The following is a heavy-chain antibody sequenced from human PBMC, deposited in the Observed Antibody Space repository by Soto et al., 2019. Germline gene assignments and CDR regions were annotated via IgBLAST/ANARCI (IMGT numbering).Heavy chain of an antibody. CDR3: ARVKNILRFLESPDTDV. Sequence: SVRVSCKASGGAFSSYAMSWVGQAPGRGLEWMGGIIPIFGTANYAQKFQGRVTITADESTSTDYMELSSLRSEDTAVYYCARVKNILRFLESPDTDVWGQ. CDR1: GGAFSSYA. D-gene: IGHD3-3*01. J-gene: IGHJ6*02. V-gene: IGHV1-69*13. CDR2: IIPIFGTA.